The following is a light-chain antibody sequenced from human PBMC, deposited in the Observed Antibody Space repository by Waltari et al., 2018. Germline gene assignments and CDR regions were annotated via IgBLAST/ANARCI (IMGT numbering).Light chain of an antibody. V-gene: IGKV4-1*01. J-gene: IGKJ4*01. CDR3: QQYYSTPLT. CDR2: WAS. CDR1: QSVLYSSNNKND. Sequence: DIVMTHSPDSLAVSLGERATHNCTSSQSVLYSSNNKNDLAWYQQKPGQPPKLLIYWASTRESGVPDRFSGGGSGTDFTLTISSLQAEDVAVYYCQQYYSTPLTFGGGTKVEIK.